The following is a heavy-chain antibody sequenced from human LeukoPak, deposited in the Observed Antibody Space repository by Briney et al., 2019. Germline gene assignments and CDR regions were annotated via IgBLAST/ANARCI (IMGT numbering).Heavy chain of an antibody. CDR3: GSDQLFRVMWPWAAGGYYWYGMDV. V-gene: IGHV4-59*08. D-gene: IGHD6-13*01. CDR2: IYYSGST. Sequence: PSETLSLTCTVSGGSISSYYWSWIRQPPGKGLEWIGYIYYSGSTNYNPSLKSRVTISVDTSKNQFSLKLSSVTAADTAVYYCGSDQLFRVMWPWAAGGYYWYGMDVWGQGTTVTVSS. CDR1: GGSISSYY. J-gene: IGHJ6*02.